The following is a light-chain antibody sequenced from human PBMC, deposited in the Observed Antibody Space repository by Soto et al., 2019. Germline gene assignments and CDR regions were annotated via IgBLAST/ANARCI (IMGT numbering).Light chain of an antibody. V-gene: IGLV2-14*01. CDR3: SSYTTSAPYV. CDR2: EVT. J-gene: IGLJ1*01. Sequence: QSVLTQPSSLSGSPGQSITISCTGTISDVGAYNFVSWYQFHPGRAPKLIIYEVTILPSGVSNRFSGSKSGNTASLTISGLQAEDEADYYCSSYTTSAPYVFGSGTKVTVL. CDR1: ISDVGAYNF.